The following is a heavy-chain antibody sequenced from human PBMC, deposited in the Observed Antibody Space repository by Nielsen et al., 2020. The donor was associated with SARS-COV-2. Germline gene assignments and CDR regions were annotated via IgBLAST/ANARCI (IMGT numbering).Heavy chain of an antibody. D-gene: IGHD3-22*01. CDR2: INPDESKT. Sequence: GESLKISCVGSGFIFSDYYMNWVRQAPGQGLVWVSHINPDESKTTYADSVKGRFTISRDNAKNTLYLQMNSLRAEDTAVYYCARLWDDGYYFDTGPYDYWGQGTLVTVSS. CDR3: ARLWDDGYYFDTGPYDY. J-gene: IGHJ4*02. V-gene: IGHV3-74*03. CDR1: GFIFSDYY.